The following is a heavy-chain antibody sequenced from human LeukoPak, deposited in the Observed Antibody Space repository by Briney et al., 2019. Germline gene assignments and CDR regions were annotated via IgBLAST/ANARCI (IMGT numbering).Heavy chain of an antibody. CDR3: ARYYDGGGPRRRFFDS. J-gene: IGHJ4*02. CDR1: GGSLISYY. D-gene: IGHD3-16*01. V-gene: IGHV4-59*01. Sequence: SETLSLTCTVSGGSLISYYWSWIRQPPGKGLEWIGYVYSGGGTSYNPSLKSRVTISPGTSGYQFSLILTSVTAADTAVYYCARYYDGGGPRRRFFDSWGQGTLVTVSS. CDR2: VYSGGGT.